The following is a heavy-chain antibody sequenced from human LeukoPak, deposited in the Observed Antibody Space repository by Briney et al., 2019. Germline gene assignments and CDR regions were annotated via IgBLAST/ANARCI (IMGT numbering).Heavy chain of an antibody. D-gene: IGHD5-18*01. CDR1: GYTFTDYY. Sequence: ASVKVSCKASGYTFTDYYIHWVRQAPGQGLEWMGWINPNSGGTDYAQKFQGRVTMTRDTSISTAYMELSRLRSDDTAVYYCVRGTREGYTYGRYYFDSWGQGTLVTVSS. CDR3: VRGTREGYTYGRYYFDS. CDR2: INPNSGGT. J-gene: IGHJ4*02. V-gene: IGHV1-2*02.